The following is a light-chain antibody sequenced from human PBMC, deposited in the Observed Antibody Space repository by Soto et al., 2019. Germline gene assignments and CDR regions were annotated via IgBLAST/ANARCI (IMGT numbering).Light chain of an antibody. CDR2: EVT. J-gene: IGLJ3*02. V-gene: IGLV2-8*01. Sequence: QSALTQPPSASGSPGQSVTISCTGTSSDVGAYKYVSWYQQYPGKAPKLMIYEVTKRPSGVPDRVSGSKSGNTASLTVSGLQAEDEADYYCTSYVGNDIWVFGGGTKVTAL. CDR1: SSDVGAYKY. CDR3: TSYVGNDIWV.